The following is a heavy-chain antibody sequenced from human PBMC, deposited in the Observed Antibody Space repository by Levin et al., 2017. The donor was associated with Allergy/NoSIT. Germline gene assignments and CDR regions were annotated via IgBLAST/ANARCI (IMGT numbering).Heavy chain of an antibody. CDR1: GFTFSTSW. J-gene: IGHJ4*02. D-gene: IGHD2-8*02. V-gene: IGHV3-7*01. CDR2: IKQDGSEK. CDR3: ARDYWRSYDY. Sequence: GGSLRLSCAASGFTFSTSWMGWVRQAPGKGLECVAIIKQDGSEKYYVDSVKGRFTISRDNAKNSLDLQMNGLIPDDTAVYYCARDYWRSYDYWGQGGVVTVTS.